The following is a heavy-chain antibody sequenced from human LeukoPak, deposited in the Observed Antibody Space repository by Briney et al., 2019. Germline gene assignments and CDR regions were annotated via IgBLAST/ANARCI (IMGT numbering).Heavy chain of an antibody. Sequence: PGGSLRLSCAASGFTFSSYGMHWVRQAPGKGLEWVAVISYDGSNKYYADSVKGRFTISRDNSKNTLYLQMNSLRAEDTAVYYCARRGRKQWRQLYYYGMDVWGQGTTVTVSS. CDR2: ISYDGSNK. CDR3: ARRGRKQWRQLYYYGMDV. J-gene: IGHJ6*02. V-gene: IGHV3-30*03. D-gene: IGHD6-19*01. CDR1: GFTFSSYG.